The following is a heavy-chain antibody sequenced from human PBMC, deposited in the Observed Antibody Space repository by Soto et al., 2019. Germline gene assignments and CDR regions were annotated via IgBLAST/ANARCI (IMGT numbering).Heavy chain of an antibody. CDR3: AREPLAGTAAGAGGMEV. CDR2: ISYDGSSK. D-gene: IGHD6-13*01. J-gene: IGHJ6*02. Sequence: PGGSLRLSCAASGFTFSSYAMHGVRQAPGKGLEWVAMISYDGSSKYYADSVKGRFTISRDNSKNRLYLQMNSLRAEDTAVYYCAREPLAGTAAGAGGMEVWGQGTTVTASS. V-gene: IGHV3-30-3*01. CDR1: GFTFSSYA.